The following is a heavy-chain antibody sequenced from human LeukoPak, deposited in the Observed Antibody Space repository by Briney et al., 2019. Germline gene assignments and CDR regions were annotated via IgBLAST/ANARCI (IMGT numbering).Heavy chain of an antibody. D-gene: IGHD5-12*01. Sequence: GGSLRLSCAASGFTFSSYGMHWVRQAPGKGLEWVAVISYDGSNKYYADSVKGRFTISRDNSKNTLYLQMNSLRAEDTAVYYCARVLGGGYVPPFDYWGQGTLVTVSS. CDR2: ISYDGSNK. CDR3: ARVLGGGYVPPFDY. V-gene: IGHV3-30*03. CDR1: GFTFSSYG. J-gene: IGHJ4*02.